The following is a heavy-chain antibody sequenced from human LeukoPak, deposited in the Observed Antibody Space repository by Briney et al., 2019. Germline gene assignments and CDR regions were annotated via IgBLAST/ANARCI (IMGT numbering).Heavy chain of an antibody. CDR3: ARGYYYDSSGSEAGY. CDR1: GFTFSSYS. Sequence: GGSLRLSCAASGFTFSSYSMNWVRQAPGKGLEWVSSISSSSSYIYYADSVKGRFTISRDNAKNSLYLQMNSLRAEDTAVYYSARGYYYDSSGSEAGYWGQGTLVTVSS. CDR2: ISSSSSYI. V-gene: IGHV3-21*01. J-gene: IGHJ4*02. D-gene: IGHD3-22*01.